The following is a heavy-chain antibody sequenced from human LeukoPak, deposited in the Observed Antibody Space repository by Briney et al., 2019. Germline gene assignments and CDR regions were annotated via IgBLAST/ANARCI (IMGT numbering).Heavy chain of an antibody. CDR3: ARHYPYGSGSYSPFYFDY. CDR1: GDSISSYY. J-gene: IGHJ4*02. V-gene: IGHV4-59*08. Sequence: SETRSPTCTVAGDSISSYYWSWTRHPQGKVLEWIGYIYYSGRPNYNPTLKSRVTISVDTSKNQFSLKLSSVTAADTGVYYCARHYPYGSGSYSPFYFDYWGQGTLVTVSS. D-gene: IGHD3-10*01. CDR2: IYYSGRP.